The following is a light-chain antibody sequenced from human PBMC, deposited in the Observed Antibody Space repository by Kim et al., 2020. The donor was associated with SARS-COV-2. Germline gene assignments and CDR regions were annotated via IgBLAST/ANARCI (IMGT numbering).Light chain of an antibody. Sequence: DIQMTQSPSSLSASVGDRVTITCRASQGISNSLAWYQQQPGKVPKLLIYAASTLQSGVPSRFSGSRSGTDFTLIISSLQPEDVAIYYCQKYNGVPWTFGQGTKVDIK. CDR3: QKYNGVPWT. CDR1: QGISNS. V-gene: IGKV1-27*01. CDR2: AAS. J-gene: IGKJ1*01.